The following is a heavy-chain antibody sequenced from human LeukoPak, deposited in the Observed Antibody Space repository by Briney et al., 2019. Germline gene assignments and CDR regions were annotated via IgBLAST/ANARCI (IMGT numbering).Heavy chain of an antibody. CDR2: LNPDGSER. CDR3: TSDLAAVPGPRMDV. V-gene: IGHV3-7*03. D-gene: IGHD6-19*01. Sequence: PGGSLRLSCAASGFSFSSYYMSWVRQAPGKGLEWVALLNPDGSERYYVDSVKGRFTISRDNAKNSLYLQMDSLRDDDTAMYFCTSDLAAVPGPRMDVWGQGTTVTVSS. J-gene: IGHJ6*02. CDR1: GFSFSSYY.